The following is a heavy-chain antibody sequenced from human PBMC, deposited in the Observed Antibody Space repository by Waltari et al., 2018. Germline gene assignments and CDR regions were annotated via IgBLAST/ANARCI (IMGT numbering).Heavy chain of an antibody. CDR1: GFTFSSYS. J-gene: IGHJ3*02. D-gene: IGHD1-26*01. CDR3: ARDSDSGSYGGVDAFDI. V-gene: IGHV3-48*01. Sequence: EVQPVESGGGLVQPGGSLRLSCAASGFTFSSYSMNWVRQAPGKGLEWVSYISSSSSTIYYADSVKGRFTISRDNAKNSLYLQMNSLRAEDTAVYYCARDSDSGSYGGVDAFDIWGQGTMVTVSS. CDR2: ISSSSSTI.